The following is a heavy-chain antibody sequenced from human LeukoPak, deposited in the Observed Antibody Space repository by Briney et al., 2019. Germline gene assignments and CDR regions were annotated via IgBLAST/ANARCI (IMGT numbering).Heavy chain of an antibody. V-gene: IGHV1-2*02. CDR3: ARDQKAQDGDYLGSFDY. CDR2: INPNSGGT. Sequence: GASVKVSCKASGYTFTGYYMHWVRQAPGQGPEWMGWINPNSGGTNYAQKFQGRVTMTRDTSISTAYMELSRLRSDDTAVYYCARDQKAQDGDYLGSFDYWGQGTLVTVSS. D-gene: IGHD4-17*01. CDR1: GYTFTGYY. J-gene: IGHJ4*02.